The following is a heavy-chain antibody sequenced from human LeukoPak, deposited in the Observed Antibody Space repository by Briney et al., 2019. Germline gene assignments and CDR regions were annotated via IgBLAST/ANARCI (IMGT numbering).Heavy chain of an antibody. CDR1: GYTFTGYD. V-gene: IGHV1-2*02. Sequence: ASVKVSCKASGYTFTGYDMHWVRQAPGQGLEWMGWINPNSGGTNYAQKFQGRVTMTRDTSISTAYMELSRLRSDDTAVYYCARVGPYYDFSRYYFDYWGQGTLVTVSS. D-gene: IGHD3-3*01. CDR2: INPNSGGT. J-gene: IGHJ4*02. CDR3: ARVGPYYDFSRYYFDY.